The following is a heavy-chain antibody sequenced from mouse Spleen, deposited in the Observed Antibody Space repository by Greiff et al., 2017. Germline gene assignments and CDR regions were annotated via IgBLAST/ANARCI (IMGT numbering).Heavy chain of an antibody. CDR2: INPDSSTI. Sequence: EVKLMESGGGLVQPGGSLKLSCAASGFDFSRYWMSWVRQAPGKGLEWIGEINPDSSTINYTPSLKDKFIISRDNAKNTLYLQMSKVRSEDTALYYCAKLFYAMDYWGQGTSVTVSS. V-gene: IGHV4-1*02. CDR1: GFDFSRYW. J-gene: IGHJ4*01. CDR3: AKLFYAMDY.